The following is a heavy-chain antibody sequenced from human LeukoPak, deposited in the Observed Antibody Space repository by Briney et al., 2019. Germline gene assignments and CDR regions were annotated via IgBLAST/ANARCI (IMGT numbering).Heavy chain of an antibody. V-gene: IGHV3-9*01. CDR1: GFTFDDYA. CDR2: ISWNSGSI. J-gene: IGHJ4*02. Sequence: PGGSLRLSCAASGFTFDDYAMHWVRQAPGKGLEWVSGISWNSGSIGYADSVKGRFTISRDNAKNSLYLQMNSLRAEDTALYYCAKGGTIASGWYDAGRVWGQGTLVTVSS. D-gene: IGHD6-19*01. CDR3: AKGGTIASGWYDAGRV.